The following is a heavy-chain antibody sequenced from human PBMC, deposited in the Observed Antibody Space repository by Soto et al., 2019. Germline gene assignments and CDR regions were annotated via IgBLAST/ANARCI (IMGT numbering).Heavy chain of an antibody. CDR1: GGTFSSYA. V-gene: IGHV1-69*13. CDR2: IIPIFGTA. J-gene: IGHJ6*02. CDR3: ARDRADTAMVSFRHPLNYYYYGMDV. D-gene: IGHD5-18*01. Sequence: SVKVSCKASGGTFSSYAISWVRRAPGQGLEWMGGIIPIFGTANYAQKFQGRVAITADESPSTAYMELSSLRSEDTAVYYCARDRADTAMVSFRHPLNYYYYGMDVWGQGTTVTVSS.